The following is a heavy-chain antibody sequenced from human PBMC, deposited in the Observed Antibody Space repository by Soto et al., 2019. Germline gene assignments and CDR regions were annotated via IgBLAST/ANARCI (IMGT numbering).Heavy chain of an antibody. CDR1: GFTFSNYA. CDR2: ISGSGGST. J-gene: IGHJ5*02. CDR3: AHGQNTLSS. Sequence: GGSLRLSCAASGFTFSNYAMSWVRQAPGKGLEWVSGISGSGGSTYYADSVKGRFTISRDNSKNTLYLQMISLRAEDTAVYYCAHGQNTLSSWGQGTLVTVSS. V-gene: IGHV3-23*01.